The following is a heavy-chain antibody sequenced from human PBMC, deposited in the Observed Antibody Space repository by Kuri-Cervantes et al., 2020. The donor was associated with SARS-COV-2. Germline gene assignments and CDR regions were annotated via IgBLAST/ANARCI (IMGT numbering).Heavy chain of an antibody. Sequence: GGSLRLSCTASGFNYLNYAMHWVRQAPGKGLEWVAVISYDGSNKYYADSVKDRFTISRDNSKNTLYLQMNSLRAEDTAVYYCARVMGDYVWAGNAFDIWGQGTMVTVSS. D-gene: IGHD3-16*01. V-gene: IGHV3-30-3*01. CDR2: ISYDGSNK. CDR3: ARVMGDYVWAGNAFDI. J-gene: IGHJ3*02. CDR1: GFNYLNYA.